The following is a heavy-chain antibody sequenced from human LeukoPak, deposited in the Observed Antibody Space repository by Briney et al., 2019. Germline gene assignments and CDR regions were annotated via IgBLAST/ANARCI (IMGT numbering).Heavy chain of an antibody. D-gene: IGHD1-26*01. CDR1: GGTFSNYG. Sequence: SVKVSCKASGGTFSNYGISWVRQAPGQGFEWIGGIIPIFHTANYAQKFQGRVTISTDESTSTAYMELSSLRSEDTAVYYCARGSVGYGEAAPFDYWGQGTLVTVSS. CDR3: ARGSVGYGEAAPFDY. V-gene: IGHV1-69*05. CDR2: IIPIFHTA. J-gene: IGHJ4*02.